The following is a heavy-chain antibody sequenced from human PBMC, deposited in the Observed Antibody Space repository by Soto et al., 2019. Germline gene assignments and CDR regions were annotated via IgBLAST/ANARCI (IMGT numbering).Heavy chain of an antibody. V-gene: IGHV1-69*12. J-gene: IGHJ6*02. CDR2: IIPIFGTA. CDR3: ARDDTDIVLVPAALNYGMDV. D-gene: IGHD2-2*01. CDR1: GGTFSSYA. Sequence: QVQLVQSGAEVKKPGSSVKVSCKASGGTFSSYAISWVRQAPGQGLEWMGGIIPIFGTANYAQKLQGRVTITADEYTSTASMQLSSLRSEDTAVYYCARDDTDIVLVPAALNYGMDVWGQGTTVTVSS.